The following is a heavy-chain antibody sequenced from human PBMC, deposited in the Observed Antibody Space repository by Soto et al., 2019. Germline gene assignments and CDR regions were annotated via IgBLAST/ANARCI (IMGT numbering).Heavy chain of an antibody. CDR3: ASGDSRYMDV. Sequence: SETLSLTCAVYGGSFSGYYWSWIRQPPGKGLEWIGEINHSGSTNYNPSLKSRVTISVDTSKNQFSLKLSSVTAADTAVYYCASGDSRYMDVWGKGTTVTVSS. CDR1: GGSFSGYY. V-gene: IGHV4-34*01. CDR2: INHSGST. J-gene: IGHJ6*03.